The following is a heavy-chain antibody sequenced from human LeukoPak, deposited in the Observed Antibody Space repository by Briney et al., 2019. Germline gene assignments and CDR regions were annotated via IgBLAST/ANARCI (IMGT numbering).Heavy chain of an antibody. CDR2: ISGSSSYI. J-gene: IGHJ6*02. Sequence: PGGPLRLSCAASGSTFSSYSMNWVRQAPGKGLEWVSSISGSSSYIYYADSVKGRFTISRDNAKNSLYLQMNSLRAEDTAVYYCARVTAVRGVPFYYYYGMDVWGQGTTVTVSS. D-gene: IGHD3-10*01. V-gene: IGHV3-21*01. CDR3: ARVTAVRGVPFYYYYGMDV. CDR1: GSTFSSYS.